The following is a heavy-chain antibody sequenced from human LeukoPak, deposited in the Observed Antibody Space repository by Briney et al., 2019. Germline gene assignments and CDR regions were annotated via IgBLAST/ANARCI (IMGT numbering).Heavy chain of an antibody. Sequence: GRSLRLSCAASGFTFSSYAMHWVRQAPGKGLEWVAVISYDGSNKYYADSVKGRFTISRDNPKNTLYLQMNSLRAEDTAVYYCARGGLSLLAAAGTVGYWGQGTLVTVSS. D-gene: IGHD6-13*01. J-gene: IGHJ4*02. V-gene: IGHV3-30*04. CDR1: GFTFSSYA. CDR2: ISYDGSNK. CDR3: ARGGLSLLAAAGTVGY.